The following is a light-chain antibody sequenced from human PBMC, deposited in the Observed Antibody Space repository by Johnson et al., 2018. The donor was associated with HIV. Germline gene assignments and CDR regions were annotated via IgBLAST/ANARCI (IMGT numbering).Light chain of an antibody. CDR3: GIWDASLSPLYV. V-gene: IGLV1-51*02. CDR1: ISNIESYF. Sequence: QAVLTQPPSVSAAPGQRVNISCSGNISNIESYFVSWYQQLPGAAPTLLIYEDNKRPSGIPDRFSGSKSGAPATLGITGLQTGDEADYYCGIWDASLSPLYVVGSGTTTTVL. J-gene: IGLJ1*01. CDR2: EDN.